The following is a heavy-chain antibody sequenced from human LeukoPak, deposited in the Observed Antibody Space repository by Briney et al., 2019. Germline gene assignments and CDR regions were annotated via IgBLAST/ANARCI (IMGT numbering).Heavy chain of an antibody. CDR1: GYTFTSYG. D-gene: IGHD6-19*01. CDR3: VRDPTHSGWYLYFDY. CDR2: ISAYNGNT. Sequence: ASVKVSCKASGYTFTSYGISWVRQAPGQGLEWMGWISAYNGNTNYAQKLQGRVTMTTDTSTSTAYMELRSLRSDDTAVYYCVRDPTHSGWYLYFDYWGQGTLVTVSS. V-gene: IGHV1-18*01. J-gene: IGHJ4*02.